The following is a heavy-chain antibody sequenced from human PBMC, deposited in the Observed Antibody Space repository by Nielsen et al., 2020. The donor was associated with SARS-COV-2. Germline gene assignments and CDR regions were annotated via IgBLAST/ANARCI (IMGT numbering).Heavy chain of an antibody. D-gene: IGHD1-14*01. J-gene: IGHJ4*02. CDR3: AKDRYDITWPDY. V-gene: IGHV3-43*02. CDR1: GFTFDGYA. Sequence: GESLKIPCAASGFTFDGYAMHWVRQVPGKGLEWVSRISEDGSKTYYADSVKGRFTISRDNSKNSLYLQMNSLRTEDTAFYYCAKDRYDITWPDYWGQGTLVTVSS. CDR2: ISEDGSKT.